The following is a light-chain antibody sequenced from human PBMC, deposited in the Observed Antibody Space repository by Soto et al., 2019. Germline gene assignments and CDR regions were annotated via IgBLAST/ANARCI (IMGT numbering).Light chain of an antibody. CDR2: GTS. CDR1: QGISSY. CDR3: QQLNPYPIT. Sequence: IQLTQSPSSLSASVGDRVAITCRASQGISSYLAWYQQKPGKAPQLLIYGTSTLHRGVPSRFSGSGSGTDFTLPISSLQPEDFATYYCQQLNPYPITFGQGTRLEIK. J-gene: IGKJ5*01. V-gene: IGKV1-9*01.